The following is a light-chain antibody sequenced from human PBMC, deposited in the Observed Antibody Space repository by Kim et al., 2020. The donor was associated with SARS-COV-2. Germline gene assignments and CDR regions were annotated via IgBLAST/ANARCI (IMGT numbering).Light chain of an antibody. V-gene: IGKV3-20*01. J-gene: IGKJ1*01. CDR1: QSISSSF. CDR2: GAS. Sequence: EIVLTQSPGTLSLSPGERATLSCRASQSISSSFLAWYQQKPGQAPRLLIYGASNRATGIPDSFSGSGSGTDFTLSISRLEPEDFAVYYCQHYGSSPWTFGQGTKVDIK. CDR3: QHYGSSPWT.